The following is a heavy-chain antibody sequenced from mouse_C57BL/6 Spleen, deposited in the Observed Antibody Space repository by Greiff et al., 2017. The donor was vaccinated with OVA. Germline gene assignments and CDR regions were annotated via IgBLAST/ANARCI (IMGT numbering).Heavy chain of an antibody. D-gene: IGHD1-1*01. CDR2: ISYDGSN. V-gene: IGHV3-6*01. CDR1: GYSITSGYY. Sequence: EVKLVESGPGLVKPSQSLSLTCSVTGYSITSGYYWNWIRQFPGNKLEWMGYISYDGSNNYNPSLKNRISITRDTSKNQFFLKLNSVTTEDTATYYCAGYYYGSSPLAYWGQGSLVTVSA. CDR3: AGYYYGSSPLAY. J-gene: IGHJ3*01.